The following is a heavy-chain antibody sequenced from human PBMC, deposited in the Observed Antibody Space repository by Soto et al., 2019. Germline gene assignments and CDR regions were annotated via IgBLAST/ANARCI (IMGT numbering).Heavy chain of an antibody. CDR2: ISGSGGST. V-gene: IGHV3-23*01. D-gene: IGHD3-10*01. CDR3: AKEGRGLHGPKNAFDI. CDR1: GVTFSSYA. J-gene: IGHJ3*02. Sequence: WGSLRLSCAASGVTFSSYAMSWVRQAPGKGLEWVSAISGSGGSTYYADSVKGRFTISRDNSKNTLYLQMNSLRAEDTAVYYCAKEGRGLHGPKNAFDIWGQGTMVTVSS.